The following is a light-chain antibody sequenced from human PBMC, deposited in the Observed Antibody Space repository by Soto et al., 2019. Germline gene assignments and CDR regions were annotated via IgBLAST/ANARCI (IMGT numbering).Light chain of an antibody. CDR2: IND. CDR3: AAWDDSLNAL. J-gene: IGLJ1*01. V-gene: IGLV1-44*01. Sequence: SALTQPPSASGTPGQRITISCSGSSSNIGDNPVNWYQQLPGAAPKLLIYINDQRPSGVPDRFSGSKSGTSASLAISGLQPEDEADYYCAAWDDSLNALFGTGTKVHRP. CDR1: SSNIGDNP.